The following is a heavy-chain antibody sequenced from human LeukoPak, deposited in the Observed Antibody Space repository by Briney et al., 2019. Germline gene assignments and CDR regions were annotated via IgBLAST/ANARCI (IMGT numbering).Heavy chain of an antibody. CDR1: GGSISSGGYY. Sequence: SETLSLTCTVSGGSISSGGYYWSWIRQHPGKGLEWIGYIYYSGSTYYNPSLKSRVTISVDTSKNQFSLKLSSVTAADTAVYYCARDRASSSGWSWFDPWGQGTLVTVSS. CDR3: ARDRASSSGWSWFDP. D-gene: IGHD6-19*01. V-gene: IGHV4-31*03. CDR2: IYYSGST. J-gene: IGHJ5*02.